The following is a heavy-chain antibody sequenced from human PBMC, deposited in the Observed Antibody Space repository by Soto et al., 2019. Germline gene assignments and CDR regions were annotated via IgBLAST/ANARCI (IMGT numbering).Heavy chain of an antibody. J-gene: IGHJ4*02. D-gene: IGHD5-18*01. Sequence: PGESLKISCKGSGYSFSSYWIGWVRQMPGKGLEWMGIIYPANSNTRYSPSFQGQVSISADKSISTAYLQWSSLKASDTAMYYCARLEGYSYGLNSFDYWGQGALVTVSS. CDR3: ARLEGYSYGLNSFDY. CDR2: IYPANSNT. CDR1: GYSFSSYW. V-gene: IGHV5-51*01.